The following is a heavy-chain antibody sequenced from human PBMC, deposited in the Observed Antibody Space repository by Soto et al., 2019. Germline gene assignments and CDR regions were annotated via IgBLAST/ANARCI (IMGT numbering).Heavy chain of an antibody. CDR3: ARGPLSLYSADFR. CDR2: INVGNGDT. D-gene: IGHD6-13*01. Sequence: ASVKVSCKASGYTFTSDASNWVLQAPGQMLEWMGWINVGNGDTKYSQRFQDRVTITRDTSANTGYMELSSLTSEDTAIYYCARGPLSLYSADFRRGRGPPVTVSS. J-gene: IGHJ4*02. CDR1: GYTFTSDA. V-gene: IGHV1-3*01.